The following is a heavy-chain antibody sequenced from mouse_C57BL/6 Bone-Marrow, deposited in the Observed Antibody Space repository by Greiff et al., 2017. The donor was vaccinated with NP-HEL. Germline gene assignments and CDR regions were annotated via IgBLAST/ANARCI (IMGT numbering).Heavy chain of an antibody. D-gene: IGHD2-12*01. CDR2: ISDGGSYT. CDR1: GFTFSSYA. CDR3: ARGYSPPFAY. Sequence: EVKLVESGGGLVKPGGSLKLSCAASGFTFSSYAMSWVRQTPEKRLEWVATISDGGSYTYYPDNVKGRFTISRDNAKNNLYLQMSHLKSEDTAMYYCARGYSPPFAYWGQGTLVTVSA. V-gene: IGHV5-4*03. J-gene: IGHJ3*01.